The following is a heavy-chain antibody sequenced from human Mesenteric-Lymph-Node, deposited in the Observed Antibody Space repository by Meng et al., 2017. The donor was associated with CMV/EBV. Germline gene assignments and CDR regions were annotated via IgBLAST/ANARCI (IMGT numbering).Heavy chain of an antibody. CDR1: GSTFSIYT. D-gene: IGHD3-10*01. CDR2: ISGRGDSS. V-gene: IGHV3-21*01. CDR3: ARSFFGSGSYYSQY. J-gene: IGHJ4*02. Sequence: GESLKISCADSGSTFSIYTMNWVRQAPGKGLEWVSAISGRGDSSYYADSVKGRFTISRDNAKNSLYLQMNSLRDEDTAVYYCARSFFGSGSYYSQYWGQGTLVTVSS.